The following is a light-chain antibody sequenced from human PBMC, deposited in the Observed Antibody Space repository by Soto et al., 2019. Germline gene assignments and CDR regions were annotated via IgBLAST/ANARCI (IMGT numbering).Light chain of an antibody. CDR1: SSDVGSYNL. CDR3: CSYAGSSTWVV. Sequence: QSALTQPASVSGSPGQSITISCTGTSSDVGSYNLVSWHQQHPGKAPKLMIYEVSKRPSGVSNRFSGSKSGNTASLTISGLQAEDEADYYCCSYAGSSTWVVFGGGTQLTVL. J-gene: IGLJ2*01. CDR2: EVS. V-gene: IGLV2-23*02.